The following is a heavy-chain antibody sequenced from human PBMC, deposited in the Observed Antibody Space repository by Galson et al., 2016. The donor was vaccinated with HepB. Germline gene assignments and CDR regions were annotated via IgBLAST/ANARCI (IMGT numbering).Heavy chain of an antibody. J-gene: IGHJ4*02. CDR1: GFTFTTSA. Sequence: SVKVSCKASGFTFTTSAVQWVRQARGQRLEWIGWIVVASGKTNYAQKFQERVTIPRDKSTRTAYMELSNLTSEDTAVYYCAALRVAFYDFWSGSEYFDYWGQGAQVTVSS. D-gene: IGHD3-3*01. CDR3: AALRVAFYDFWSGSEYFDY. V-gene: IGHV1-58*01. CDR2: IVVASGKT.